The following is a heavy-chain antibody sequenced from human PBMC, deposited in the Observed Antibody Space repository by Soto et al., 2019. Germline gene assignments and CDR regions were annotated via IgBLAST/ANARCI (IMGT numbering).Heavy chain of an antibody. J-gene: IGHJ5*02. CDR1: GFTFSSYS. V-gene: IGHV3-48*01. CDR2: ISSSSNTI. D-gene: IGHD2-15*01. Sequence: EVQLVESGGGLVQPGGSLRLSCVASGFTFSSYSMNWVRQAPGKGLEWVSYISSSSNTIHYADSVKGRFTISRDNAKDALYLQMTSLRADDTAVYYCARFPIDCSGGSWYTCWFGAWGQGTLVTVSS. CDR3: ARFPIDCSGGSWYTCWFGA.